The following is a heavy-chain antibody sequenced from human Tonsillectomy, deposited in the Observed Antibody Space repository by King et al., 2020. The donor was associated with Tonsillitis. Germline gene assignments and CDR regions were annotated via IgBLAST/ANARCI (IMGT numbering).Heavy chain of an antibody. CDR3: ARDLRWYGSSGWCDGVLDY. Sequence: VQLVESGGGLVKPGGSLRLSCAASGFPFSDYYMTWIRQAPGKGLEWVSYISSSGSTIYYADSVKGRFTISRDNAKNSLYLQMNSLRAEDTAVYYCARDLRWYGSSGWCDGVLDYWGQGTLVTVSS. J-gene: IGHJ4*02. CDR1: GFPFSDYY. D-gene: IGHD6-19*01. CDR2: ISSSGSTI. V-gene: IGHV3-11*01.